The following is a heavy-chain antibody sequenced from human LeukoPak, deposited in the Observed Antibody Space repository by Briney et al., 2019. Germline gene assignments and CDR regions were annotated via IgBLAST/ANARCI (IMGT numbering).Heavy chain of an antibody. CDR2: IYHSGST. Sequence: SETLSLTCAVSGGSISSSNWWSWVRQPPGKGLEWIGEIYHSGSTNYNPSLKSRVTISVDTSKNQFSLKIRSVTAADTAVYYCARGQGESSSWSNFDSWGQGTLVTVSS. CDR3: ARGQGESSSWSNFDS. V-gene: IGHV4-4*02. J-gene: IGHJ4*02. D-gene: IGHD6-13*01. CDR1: GGSISSSNW.